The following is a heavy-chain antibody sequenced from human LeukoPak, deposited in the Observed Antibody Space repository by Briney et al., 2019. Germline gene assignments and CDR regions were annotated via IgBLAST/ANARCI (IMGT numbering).Heavy chain of an antibody. D-gene: IGHD6-19*01. V-gene: IGHV3-21*01. CDR1: GFTFTSYS. Sequence: GGSLRLSCAAAGFTFTSYSMNWVRQAPGRGLEWVSSVSGDSIHIYYADSVRGRFTISRDNAKNSLYLQMNSLRAEDTAVYYCARDLSSGWEKFDYWGQGTLVTVSS. J-gene: IGHJ4*02. CDR3: ARDLSSGWEKFDY. CDR2: VSGDSIHI.